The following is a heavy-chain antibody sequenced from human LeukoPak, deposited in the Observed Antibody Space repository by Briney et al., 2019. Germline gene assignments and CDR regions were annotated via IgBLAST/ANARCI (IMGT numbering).Heavy chain of an antibody. CDR2: IYYSGST. CDR1: GGSISRYY. V-gene: IGHV4-59*01. D-gene: IGHD5-24*01. CDR3: ARETGDGYAFDI. J-gene: IGHJ3*02. Sequence: PSETLSLTCTVSGGSISRYYWSWIRQPPGKGLEWIGYIYYSGSTNYNPSLKSRVTISVDTSKNQFSLKLSSVTAADTAVYYCARETGDGYAFDIWGQGTMVTVSS.